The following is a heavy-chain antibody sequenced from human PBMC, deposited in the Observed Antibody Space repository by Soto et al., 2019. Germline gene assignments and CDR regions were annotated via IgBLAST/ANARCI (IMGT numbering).Heavy chain of an antibody. Sequence: GGSLRLSCAASGFTFSTYEFNWVRQAPGRGLEWISYISVSGNIIKYADSVKGRFTISRDNAENSLHLHMSSLRVDDTAVYFCVRDTTRASAADSLDYWGQGTQVTVYS. D-gene: IGHD6-13*01. J-gene: IGHJ4*02. V-gene: IGHV3-48*03. CDR2: ISVSGNII. CDR3: VRDTTRASAADSLDY. CDR1: GFTFSTYE.